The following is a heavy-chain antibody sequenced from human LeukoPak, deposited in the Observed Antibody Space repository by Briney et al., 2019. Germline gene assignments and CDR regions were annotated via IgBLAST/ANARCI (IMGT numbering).Heavy chain of an antibody. J-gene: IGHJ4*02. V-gene: IGHV3-30-3*01. CDR2: ISYDGSNK. D-gene: IGHD6-6*01. Sequence: GGSLRLSCAASGFTFSSYAMHWVRQAPGKGLEWVAVISYDGSNKYYADSVKGRFTISRDNSKNTLYLQMNSLRAEDTAVYYCARVYSSSSNIDYWGQGTLVTASS. CDR3: ARVYSSSSNIDY. CDR1: GFTFSSYA.